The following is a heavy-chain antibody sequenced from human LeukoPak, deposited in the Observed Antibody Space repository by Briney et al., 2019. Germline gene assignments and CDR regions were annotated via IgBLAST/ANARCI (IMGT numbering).Heavy chain of an antibody. CDR1: GFTFSSYA. CDR2: ISVGGGST. D-gene: IGHD5-18*01. V-gene: IGHV3-23*01. J-gene: IGHJ4*02. Sequence: GGSLRLSCAASGFTFSSYAMTWVRQAPGQGLEWVSAISVGGGSTSYADSVKGRFTISRDNSQNTLYLQMNSLRAEDTAVYYCARDPGDSLYYFDYWGQGTLVTVFS. CDR3: ARDPGDSLYYFDY.